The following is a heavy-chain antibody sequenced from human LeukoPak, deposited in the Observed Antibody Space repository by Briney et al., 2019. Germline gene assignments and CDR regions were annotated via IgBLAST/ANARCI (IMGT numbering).Heavy chain of an antibody. V-gene: IGHV3-74*01. D-gene: IGHD2-15*01. CDR3: ATAGGDGSRMGFDP. CDR2: ISADGSVT. Sequence: PGGSLRLSCADSGFTFSRCWMHWARQTPGKGLVWVSCISADGSVTRYADSVKGRFTISRDNTKSTLYLQMHSLRAEDTAVYYCATAGGDGSRMGFDPWGQGTLVTVSS. CDR1: GFTFSRCW. J-gene: IGHJ5*02.